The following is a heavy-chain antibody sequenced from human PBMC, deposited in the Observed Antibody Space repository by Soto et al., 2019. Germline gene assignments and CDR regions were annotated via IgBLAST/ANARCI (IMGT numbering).Heavy chain of an antibody. V-gene: IGHV3-49*05. CDR1: GFTFGDYA. CDR2: IRSKAYGGTT. CDR3: TRDRGSSSWYSPRSAALDI. J-gene: IGHJ3*02. Sequence: EVQLVESGGGLVKPGRSLRLSCTASGFTFGDYAMSWFRQAPGKGLEWVGFIRSKAYGGTTEYAASVKGRFTISRDDSKSIAYLQMNSLKTEDTAVYYCTRDRGSSSWYSPRSAALDIWGQGTMVTVSS. D-gene: IGHD6-13*01.